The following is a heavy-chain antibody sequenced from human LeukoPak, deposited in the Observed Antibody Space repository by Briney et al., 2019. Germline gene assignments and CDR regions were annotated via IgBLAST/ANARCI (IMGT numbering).Heavy chain of an antibody. D-gene: IGHD6-19*01. V-gene: IGHV4-59*01. CDR3: AREGGYSSGWKGNWFDP. CDR2: IYYSGST. Sequence: PSETLSLTCTVSGGSLSSYYWSWLRQPPGKGLEWIGYIYYSGSTNYNPSLKSRVTISVDTSKNQFSLKLSSVTAADTAVYYCAREGGYSSGWKGNWFDPWGQGTLVTVSS. J-gene: IGHJ5*02. CDR1: GGSLSSYY.